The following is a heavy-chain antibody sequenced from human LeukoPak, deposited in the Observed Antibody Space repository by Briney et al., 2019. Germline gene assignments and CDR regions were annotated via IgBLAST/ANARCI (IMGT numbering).Heavy chain of an antibody. Sequence: PSETLSLTCTVSGGSISSSSYYWGWIRQPPGKGLEWIGSIYYSGSTYYNPSLKSRVTISVDTSKNQFSLKLSSVTAADTAVYYCARGRGGDYDSSGYPYFDYWGQGTLVTVSS. CDR1: GGSISSSSYY. CDR3: ARGRGGDYDSSGYPYFDY. J-gene: IGHJ4*02. D-gene: IGHD3-22*01. V-gene: IGHV4-39*07. CDR2: IYYSGST.